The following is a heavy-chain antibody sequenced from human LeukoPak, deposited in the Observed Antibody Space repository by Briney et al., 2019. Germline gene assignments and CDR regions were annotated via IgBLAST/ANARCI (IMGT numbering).Heavy chain of an antibody. Sequence: PGGSLRLSCAASVFTFSSYWMSWVRQAPGKGLEWVANIKQDGSEKYYVDSVKGRFTISRDNAKHSLYLQMNMLRAEDTAVYYWERINSHNVLRFVEWPQWGHYYYDMDVWGKGTTVTVSS. CDR3: ERINSHNVLRFVEWPQWGHYYYDMDV. D-gene: IGHD3-3*01. CDR2: IKQDGSEK. V-gene: IGHV3-7*01. J-gene: IGHJ6*03. CDR1: VFTFSSYW.